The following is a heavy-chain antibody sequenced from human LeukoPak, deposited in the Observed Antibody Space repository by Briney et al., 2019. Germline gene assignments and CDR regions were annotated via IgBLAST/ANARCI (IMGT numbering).Heavy chain of an antibody. CDR1: GGSFSGYY. J-gene: IGHJ4*02. CDR3: ARGPQTGYSSSWYLN. Sequence: SETLSLTCAVYGGSFSGYYWSWIRQPPGKGLEWIGEINHSGSTYYNPSLKSRVTISVDRSKNQFSLKLSSVTAADTAVYYCARGPQTGYSSSWYLNWGQGTLVTVSS. CDR2: INHSGST. V-gene: IGHV4-34*01. D-gene: IGHD6-13*01.